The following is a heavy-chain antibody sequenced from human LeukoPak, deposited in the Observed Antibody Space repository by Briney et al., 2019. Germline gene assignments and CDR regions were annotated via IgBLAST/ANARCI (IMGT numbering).Heavy chain of an antibody. CDR1: GYSISSGYY. J-gene: IGHJ3*02. CDR2: SYHSGCT. Sequence: SETLSLTCSVSGYSISSGYYWGWIRQPPGTGLEWVDISYHSGCTSYNPSLKSRVTISVDTSKNQFSLKLSSVTAADTAVYYCARVDSSGYYSLGAFEIWGPGTMVTVSS. D-gene: IGHD3-22*01. CDR3: ARVDSSGYYSLGAFEI. V-gene: IGHV4-38-2*01.